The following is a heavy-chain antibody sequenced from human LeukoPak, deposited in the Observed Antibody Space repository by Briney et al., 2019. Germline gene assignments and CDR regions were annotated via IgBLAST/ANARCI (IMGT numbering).Heavy chain of an antibody. Sequence: GGSLRLSCVASGFTFRSYGMYWVRQAPGKGLEWVSYISSSSRTIYYVDSVKGRFTISRDNAKNSLYLQMNSLRAEDTAVYYCAQQLDYYYYMDVWGKGTTVTVSS. CDR1: GFTFRSYG. J-gene: IGHJ6*03. V-gene: IGHV3-48*01. CDR3: AQQLDYYYYMDV. D-gene: IGHD6-6*01. CDR2: ISSSSRTI.